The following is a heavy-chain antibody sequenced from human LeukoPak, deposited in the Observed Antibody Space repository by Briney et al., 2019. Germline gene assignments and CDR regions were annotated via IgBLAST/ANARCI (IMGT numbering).Heavy chain of an antibody. CDR1: GFTFDDSG. CDR3: ARGDGDYGFDY. V-gene: IGHV3-20*01. Sequence: GGSLRLSCAASGFTFDDSGMSWVRQAPGKGLEWVSGINWNGGSTGYADSVKGRFTISRDNAKNSLYLQMNSLRAEDTALYHCARGDGDYGFDYWGQGTLVTVSS. J-gene: IGHJ4*02. CDR2: INWNGGST. D-gene: IGHD4-17*01.